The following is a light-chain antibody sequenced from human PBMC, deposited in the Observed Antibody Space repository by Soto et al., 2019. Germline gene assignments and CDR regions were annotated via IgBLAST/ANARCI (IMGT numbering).Light chain of an antibody. V-gene: IGLV7-46*01. Sequence: QAVVTQEPSLTVSPGGTVTLTCGSSTGAVTSGHYPYWFQQKPGQAPRTLIYDTTNKHSWTPARFSGSLLGGKAALTLSGXQPEDEADYYCLLFYTDIRVFGGGTKVTVL. J-gene: IGLJ2*01. CDR1: TGAVTSGHY. CDR2: DTT. CDR3: LLFYTDIRV.